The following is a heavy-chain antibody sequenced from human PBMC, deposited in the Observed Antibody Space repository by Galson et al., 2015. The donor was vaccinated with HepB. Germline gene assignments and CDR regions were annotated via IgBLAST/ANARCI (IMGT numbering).Heavy chain of an antibody. J-gene: IGHJ4*02. Sequence: SLRLSCAASGFTFSSYAMHWVRQAPGKGLEWVAVISYDGSNKYYADSVKGRFTISRDNSKNTLYLQMNSLRAEDTAVYYCARGGRWLRDLGFDYWGQGTLVTVSS. CDR1: GFTFSSYA. D-gene: IGHD5-24*01. CDR3: ARGGRWLRDLGFDY. V-gene: IGHV3-30*04. CDR2: ISYDGSNK.